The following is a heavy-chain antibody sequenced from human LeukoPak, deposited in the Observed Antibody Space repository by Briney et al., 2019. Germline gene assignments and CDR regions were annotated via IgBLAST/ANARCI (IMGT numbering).Heavy chain of an antibody. Sequence: GESLKISCAASRFSFNNYAMNWVRKAPGKGLEWVSGISGNGGSANYAESVMGRFTIPRDNSENTLFLQMNSLRAEDTAVYYCAKELGRCSGTTCYSYALDTWGQGTTVTVSS. J-gene: IGHJ3*01. CDR1: RFSFNNYA. CDR3: AKELGRCSGTTCYSYALDT. D-gene: IGHD2-15*01. CDR2: ISGNGGSA. V-gene: IGHV3-23*01.